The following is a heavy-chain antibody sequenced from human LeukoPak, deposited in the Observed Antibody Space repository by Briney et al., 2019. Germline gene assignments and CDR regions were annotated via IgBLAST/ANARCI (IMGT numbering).Heavy chain of an antibody. CDR2: IYTSGST. V-gene: IGHV4-61*02. J-gene: IGHJ4*02. Sequence: SETLSLTCTVSGGSISSGSYYWSWIRQPAGKGLEWIGRIYTSGSTNYNPSLKSRVTISVDTSNNEFSLNLNSVTAADTAMYYCARATAAPSSYYFDHWGQGTLVTVSS. D-gene: IGHD6-25*01. CDR1: GGSISSGSYY. CDR3: ARATAAPSSYYFDH.